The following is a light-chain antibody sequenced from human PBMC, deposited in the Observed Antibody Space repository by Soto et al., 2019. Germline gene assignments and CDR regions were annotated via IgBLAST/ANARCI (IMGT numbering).Light chain of an antibody. CDR2: KAS. J-gene: IGKJ1*01. CDR3: QQYNSYSRT. Sequence: IQMTQSPSTLSGSVGDRVTITCRASQTISSWLAWYQQKPGKAPKLLIYKASSLESGVPSRFSGSGSGTEFTLTISSLQPDDFATYYCQQYNSYSRTFGQGSMVDI. V-gene: IGKV1-5*03. CDR1: QTISSW.